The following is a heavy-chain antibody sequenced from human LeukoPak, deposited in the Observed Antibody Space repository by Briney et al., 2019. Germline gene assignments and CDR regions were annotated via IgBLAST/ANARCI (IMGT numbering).Heavy chain of an antibody. CDR3: AREGGDYDSSGYPPTPYYFDY. J-gene: IGHJ4*02. V-gene: IGHV4-39*07. CDR2: IYYSGST. D-gene: IGHD3-22*01. CDR1: GGSISSSSYY. Sequence: PSETLSLTYTVSGGSISSSSYYWGWIRQPPGKGLEWIGSIYYSGSTYYNPSLKSRVTISVDTSKNQFSLKLSSVPAADTAVYYCAREGGDYDSSGYPPTPYYFDYWGQGILVTVSS.